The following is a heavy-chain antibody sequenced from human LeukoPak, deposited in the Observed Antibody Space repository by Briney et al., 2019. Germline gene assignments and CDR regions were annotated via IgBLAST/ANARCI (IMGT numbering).Heavy chain of an antibody. CDR1: GFNFSDSR. CDR2: TNRDGTEK. D-gene: IGHD2-21*01. J-gene: IGHJ4*02. V-gene: IGHV3-7*04. CDR3: VRGDWYLES. Sequence: GGSLRLSCATSGFNFSDSRMTWVRQAPGKGLQWVANTNRDGTEKHFLDSVEGRFTISRDNAKKSLYLQMNTLRPQDTVVYFCVRGDWYLESWGQGTLVTVSS.